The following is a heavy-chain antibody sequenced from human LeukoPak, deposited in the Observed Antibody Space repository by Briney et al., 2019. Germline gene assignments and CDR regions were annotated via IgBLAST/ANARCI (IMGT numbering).Heavy chain of an antibody. V-gene: IGHV4-30-2*01. CDR3: ARGDSSGYFYEGDAFDI. D-gene: IGHD3-22*01. Sequence: TLSLTCGVSGGSISSGDYSWSWIRQPPGKGLEWIGYIYHSGNTYYNPSLKSRVTISVDRSKNHFSLKLRSVTAADTAVYYCARGDSSGYFYEGDAFDIWGQGTMVTVSS. CDR1: GGSISSGDYS. J-gene: IGHJ3*02. CDR2: IYHSGNT.